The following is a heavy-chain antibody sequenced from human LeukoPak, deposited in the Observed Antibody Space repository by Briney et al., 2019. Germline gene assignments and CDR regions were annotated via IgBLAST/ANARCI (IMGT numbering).Heavy chain of an antibody. CDR1: GFTFSSYW. V-gene: IGHV3-7*01. D-gene: IGHD3-10*01. CDR2: IKQDGSEK. J-gene: IGHJ4*02. Sequence: PGGSLRHSCAASGFTFSSYWMSWVRQAPGKGLEWVANIKQDGSEKYYVDSVKGRFTISRDNAKKSLCLQMNSLRAEDTAVYYCASFHYYGSGSPSLWGQGTLVTVSS. CDR3: ASFHYYGSGSPSL.